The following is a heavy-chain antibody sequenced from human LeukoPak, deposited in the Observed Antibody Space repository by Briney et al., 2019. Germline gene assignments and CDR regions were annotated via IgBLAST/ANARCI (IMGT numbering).Heavy chain of an antibody. D-gene: IGHD2-8*01. CDR2: INHSGST. CDR1: GGSFSGYY. J-gene: IGHJ4*02. CDR3: ARTVGLMVYARTCFDY. Sequence: ASETLSLTCAVYGGSFSGYYWSWIRQPPGKGLEWIGEINHSGSTNYNPSLKSRVTISVDTPKNQFSLKLSSVTAADTAVYYCARTVGLMVYARTCFDYWGQGTLVTVYS. V-gene: IGHV4-34*01.